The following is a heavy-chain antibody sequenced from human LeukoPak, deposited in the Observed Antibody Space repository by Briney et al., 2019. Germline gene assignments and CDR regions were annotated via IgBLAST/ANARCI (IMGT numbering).Heavy chain of an antibody. D-gene: IGHD5-12*01. CDR2: ISGYNGNT. CDR1: TYTFTRYG. Sequence: SVKVSCKASTYTFTRYGISWVRQAPGQGLEWMGWISGYNGNTNYAQKFLGRVSMTADTATSTAYMELRSLTSDDTAMYYCARSGRGTYYYFDLWGQGTLVTVSS. J-gene: IGHJ4*02. CDR3: ARSGRGTYYYFDL. V-gene: IGHV1-18*01.